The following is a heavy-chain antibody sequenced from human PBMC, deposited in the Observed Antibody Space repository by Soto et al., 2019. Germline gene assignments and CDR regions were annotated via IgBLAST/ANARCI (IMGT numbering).Heavy chain of an antibody. Sequence: QVQLVQSGAEVKKPGASVKVSCKASGYTFTSYAMHWVRQAPVQRLEWMGWINAGNGNTKYSQKFQGRVTISRDTSASTAYMELSSLRSEDTAVYYCARESYYDSSALGYWGQGTLVTVSS. V-gene: IGHV1-3*01. CDR2: INAGNGNT. J-gene: IGHJ4*02. CDR3: ARESYYDSSALGY. D-gene: IGHD3-22*01. CDR1: GYTFTSYA.